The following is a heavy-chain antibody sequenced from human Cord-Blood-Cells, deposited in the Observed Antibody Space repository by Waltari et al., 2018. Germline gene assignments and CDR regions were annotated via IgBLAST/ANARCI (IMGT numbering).Heavy chain of an antibody. CDR2: INHSEST. CDR1: GGSFSGYY. D-gene: IGHD6-13*01. V-gene: IGHV4-34*01. Sequence: QVQLQQWGAGLLKPPETLSLTCAASGGSFSGYYWSWIRQPPGKGLEWIGEINHSESTNYNPSLKSRVTISVDTSKNQFSLKLSSVTAADTAVYYWARGRYSSSWYRGKYGYWGQGTLVTVSS. J-gene: IGHJ4*02. CDR3: ARGRYSSSWYRGKYGY.